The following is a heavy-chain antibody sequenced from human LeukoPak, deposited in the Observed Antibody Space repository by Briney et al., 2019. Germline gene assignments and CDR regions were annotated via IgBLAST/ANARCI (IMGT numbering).Heavy chain of an antibody. Sequence: PSETLSLTCAVYGGSFSGYYWSWIRQPPGKGLEWIGEINHSGSTNYNPSLKSRVTISVDTSKNQFSLKLSSVTAADTAVYYCARGSYYGSGSYSRGVRWFDPWGQGTLVTASS. J-gene: IGHJ5*02. CDR2: INHSGST. D-gene: IGHD3-10*01. CDR3: ARGSYYGSGSYSRGVRWFDP. V-gene: IGHV4-34*01. CDR1: GGSFSGYY.